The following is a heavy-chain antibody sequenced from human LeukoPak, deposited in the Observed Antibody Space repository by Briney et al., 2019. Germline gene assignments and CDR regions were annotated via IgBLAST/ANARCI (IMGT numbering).Heavy chain of an antibody. CDR3: ARTSIAARESFDP. J-gene: IGHJ5*02. CDR2: IYSGGST. CDR1: GFTVSSNY. Sequence: GGSLRLSCAASGFTVSSNYMSWVRQAPGKGLEWVSVIYSGGSTYYADSVKGRFTISRDNSKNSLYLQMNSLRAEDTAVYYCARTSIAARESFDPWGQGTLVTVSS. D-gene: IGHD6-6*01. V-gene: IGHV3-66*01.